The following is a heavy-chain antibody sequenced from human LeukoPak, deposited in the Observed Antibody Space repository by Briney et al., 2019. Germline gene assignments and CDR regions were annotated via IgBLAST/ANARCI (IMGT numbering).Heavy chain of an antibody. D-gene: IGHD1-26*01. Sequence: GGSLRLSCVGSGFTFRSHAMSWVRQAPEKGLEFVSGIYENGGTTYYADSVKGRFSISRDNSKNSLYLQMNSLRVEDSAVYYCVRGGYQFEYWGQGTLVTVSS. CDR2: IYENGGTT. V-gene: IGHV3-23*01. CDR3: VRGGYQFEY. CDR1: GFTFRSHA. J-gene: IGHJ4*02.